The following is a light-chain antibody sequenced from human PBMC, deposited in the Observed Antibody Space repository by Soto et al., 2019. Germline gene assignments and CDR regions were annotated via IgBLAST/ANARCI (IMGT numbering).Light chain of an antibody. Sequence: EIVLTQSPATLSLSPGERATLSCRASQSINRHLAWYRQKPGQAPRLLIYDASNRATGIPARFSGSGSGTDFTLNIRSLEPEDFGVYYCQQRSNWPPVTLGGGTKVDIK. CDR3: QQRSNWPPVT. CDR1: QSINRH. V-gene: IGKV3-11*01. J-gene: IGKJ4*01. CDR2: DAS.